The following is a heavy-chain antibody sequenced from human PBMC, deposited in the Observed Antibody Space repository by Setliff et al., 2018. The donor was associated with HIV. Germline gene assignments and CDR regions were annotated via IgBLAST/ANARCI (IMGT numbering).Heavy chain of an antibody. CDR1: GGSFSGYY. Sequence: SETLSLTCAVYGGSFSGYYWSWIRQPPGKGLEWIGEINHSGSTNYNPSLKSRVTISVDTSQNQFSLKLTSATAADTAVYYCASISGSGTGQWDAAFDIWGQGTRVTVSS. CDR3: ASISGSGTGQWDAAFDI. V-gene: IGHV4-34*01. D-gene: IGHD3-10*01. J-gene: IGHJ3*02. CDR2: INHSGST.